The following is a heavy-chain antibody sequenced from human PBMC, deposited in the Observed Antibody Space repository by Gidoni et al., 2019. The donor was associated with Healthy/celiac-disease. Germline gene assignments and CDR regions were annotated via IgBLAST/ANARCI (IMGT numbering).Heavy chain of an antibody. Sequence: QVQLVQSGAEVKQPGASVKVSCKASGYTFTGYYMHWVRQAPGQGLEWMGWINPNSGGTNYAQKFQGWVTMTRDTSISTAYMELSRLRSDDTAVYYCARDRGVTRGWFDPWGQGTLVTVSS. CDR3: ARDRGVTRGWFDP. CDR1: GYTFTGYY. CDR2: INPNSGGT. V-gene: IGHV1-2*04. J-gene: IGHJ5*02. D-gene: IGHD2-21*02.